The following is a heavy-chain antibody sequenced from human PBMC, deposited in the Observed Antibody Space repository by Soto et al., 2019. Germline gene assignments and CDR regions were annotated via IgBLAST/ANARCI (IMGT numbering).Heavy chain of an antibody. Sequence: SKNLSLTCTISGGFISSSSYFWAWIRQSPGKGLEWIGSIDYTGTTYNNPSLKSRVTMSVDTSKNHFSLKVDSVTAADTALYYCCRRAPDVFYPCGQGTLVIGSA. CDR1: GGFISSSSYF. V-gene: IGHV4-39*02. CDR3: CRRAPDVFYP. J-gene: IGHJ5*02. CDR2: IDYTGTT.